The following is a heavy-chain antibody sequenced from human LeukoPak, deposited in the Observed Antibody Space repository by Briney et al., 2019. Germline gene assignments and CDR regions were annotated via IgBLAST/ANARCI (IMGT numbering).Heavy chain of an antibody. V-gene: IGHV1-2*02. CDR3: VRYHASSYDY. Sequence: ASVKVSCKASGYTFSDYYIHCVRQAPGQGLEWMGWIGPKNGDTHYAQKFQGRLTMTRDTSITTAFIELSRLTSDDTAVYYCVRYHASSYDYWGQGTLVTVSS. CDR1: GYTFSDYY. J-gene: IGHJ4*02. CDR2: IGPKNGDT. D-gene: IGHD1-26*01.